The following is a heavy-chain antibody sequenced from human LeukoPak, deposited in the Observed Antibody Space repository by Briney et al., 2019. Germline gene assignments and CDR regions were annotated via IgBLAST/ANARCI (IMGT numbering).Heavy chain of an antibody. Sequence: GRSLRLSCAASGFTFSSYAMHWVRQAPGKGLEWVAVISYDGSNKYYADSVKGRFTISRDNSKNTLYLQMNSLRAEDTAVCYCARGGYGDYSSYYYGMDVWGQGTTVTVSS. CDR1: GFTFSSYA. CDR3: ARGGYGDYSSYYYGMDV. CDR2: ISYDGSNK. J-gene: IGHJ6*02. V-gene: IGHV3-30-3*01. D-gene: IGHD4-17*01.